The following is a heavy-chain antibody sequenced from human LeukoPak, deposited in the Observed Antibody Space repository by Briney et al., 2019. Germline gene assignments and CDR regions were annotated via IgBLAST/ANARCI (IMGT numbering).Heavy chain of an antibody. CDR1: GFSFSSSW. Sequence: PGGSLRLTCAASGFSFSSSWMTWVRQAPGKGLQWVAHINKDGNGRYYVDSVKGRFTISRDNAKNSLYLQMNSLRAEDTAVYYCATWNNGWEFDYWGQGTLVSVSS. D-gene: IGHD1/OR15-1a*01. J-gene: IGHJ4*02. CDR2: INKDGNGR. CDR3: ATWNNGWEFDY. V-gene: IGHV3-7*05.